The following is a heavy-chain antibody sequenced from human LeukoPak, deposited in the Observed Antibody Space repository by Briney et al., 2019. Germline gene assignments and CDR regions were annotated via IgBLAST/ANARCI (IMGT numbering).Heavy chain of an antibody. Sequence: GSLRLSCAASGFTFSSYGMHWVRQAPGKGLEWVAFIRYDGSNKYYADSVKGRFTISRDNSKNTLYLQMNSLRAEDTAVYYCVKDGGPLYSSSPRDAFDIWGQGTMVTVSS. J-gene: IGHJ3*02. V-gene: IGHV3-30*02. CDR3: VKDGGPLYSSSPRDAFDI. CDR2: IRYDGSNK. CDR1: GFTFSSYG. D-gene: IGHD6-13*01.